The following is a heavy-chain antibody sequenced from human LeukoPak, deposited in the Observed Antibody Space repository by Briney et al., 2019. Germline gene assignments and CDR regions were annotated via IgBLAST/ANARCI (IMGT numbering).Heavy chain of an antibody. J-gene: IGHJ4*02. CDR2: IRGKGTTV. Sequence: GGSLRLSCAASGSTFSTYEMNWVRQAPGRGLEWISCIRGKGTTVFCVDSVKGRFTISRDNAKNSLYLQMDRLRAEDTGIYYCARSRDFWTAPYYFYYWGQGILVAVS. CDR1: GSTFSTYE. V-gene: IGHV3-48*03. D-gene: IGHD3/OR15-3a*01. CDR3: ARSRDFWTAPYYFYY.